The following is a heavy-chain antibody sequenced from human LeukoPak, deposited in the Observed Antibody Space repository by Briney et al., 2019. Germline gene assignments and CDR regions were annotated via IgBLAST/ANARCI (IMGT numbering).Heavy chain of an antibody. D-gene: IGHD6-6*01. CDR1: GGTFSSYA. CDR2: IIPIFGTA. Sequence: GASVKVSCKASGGTFSSYAISWVRQAPGQGLEWMGGIIPIFGTANYAQKFQGRVTITTDESTSTAYMELSSLRSEDTAVYYCARDSSGSSGDFYYYMDVWGKGTTVTVSS. J-gene: IGHJ6*03. CDR3: ARDSSGSSGDFYYYMDV. V-gene: IGHV1-69*05.